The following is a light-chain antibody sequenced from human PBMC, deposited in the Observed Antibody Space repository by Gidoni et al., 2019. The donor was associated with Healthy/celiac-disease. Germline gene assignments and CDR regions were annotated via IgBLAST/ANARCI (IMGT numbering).Light chain of an antibody. J-gene: IGKJ1*01. CDR3: QQYNRYPRT. V-gene: IGKV1-5*03. CDR1: PSISSW. Sequence: DIQMTQSSSTLSATVGDRVTITCRASPSISSWLAWYQQKPGKAPKLLIYKASSLESGVPSRFSGSGSGTEFTLTISSLQPDDFATYYCQQYNRYPRTFGQXTKVEIK. CDR2: KAS.